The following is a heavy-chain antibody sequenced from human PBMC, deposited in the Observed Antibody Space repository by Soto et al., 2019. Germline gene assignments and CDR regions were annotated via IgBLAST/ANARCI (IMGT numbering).Heavy chain of an antibody. CDR2: ISSFNGKT. D-gene: IGHD3-22*01. CDR1: GYTFITYG. CDR3: ARDRVPKSSGYFPFDN. V-gene: IGHV1-18*01. J-gene: IGHJ4*02. Sequence: QVQLVQSGAEVKKPGTSVKVSCKASGYTFITYGISWVRQAPGQGLEWMGWISSFNGKTNYAQNVQGRVTMTTDTSKSTAYMELRSLKSDDTAVYYCARDRVPKSSGYFPFDNCGQGTLVTVSS.